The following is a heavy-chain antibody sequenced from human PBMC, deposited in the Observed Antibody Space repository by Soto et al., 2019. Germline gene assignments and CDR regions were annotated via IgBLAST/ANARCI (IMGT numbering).Heavy chain of an antibody. CDR1: GFTFSNYA. J-gene: IGHJ4*02. V-gene: IGHV3-30-3*01. D-gene: IGHD3-22*01. Sequence: QVQLVESGGGVVQPGRSLRLSCAASGFTFSNYAMHWVRQAPGKGLEWVAVISYDGSNKYYADSVKGRFTISRDNSKNTLYLQMNSLRAEDTAVYYWAREPAYYYDSSSYSAPCGYWGQGTLVTVSS. CDR3: AREPAYYYDSSSYSAPCGY. CDR2: ISYDGSNK.